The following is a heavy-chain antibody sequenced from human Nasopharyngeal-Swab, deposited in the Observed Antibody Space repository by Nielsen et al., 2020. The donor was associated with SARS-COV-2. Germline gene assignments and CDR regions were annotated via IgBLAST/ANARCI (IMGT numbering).Heavy chain of an antibody. CDR2: INHSGST. D-gene: IGHD3-22*01. J-gene: IGHJ4*02. CDR3: ARGQRYYDSHPLVDY. Sequence: WIRQPPGKGLEWIGEINHSGSTNYNPSLKSRVTISVDTSKNQFSLKLSSVAAADTAVYYCARGQRYYDSHPLVDYWGQGTLVTVSS. V-gene: IGHV4-34*01.